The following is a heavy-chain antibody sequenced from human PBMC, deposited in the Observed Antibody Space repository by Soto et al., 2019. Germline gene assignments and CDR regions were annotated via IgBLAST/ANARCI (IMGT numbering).Heavy chain of an antibody. V-gene: IGHV3-48*03. CDR2: ISSSGSTI. CDR3: ARDGSYYDSSGYWVNWFDP. D-gene: IGHD3-22*01. Sequence: GGSLRLSCAASGFTFSSYEMNWVRQAPGKGLEWVSYISSSGSTIYYADSVKGRFTISRDNAKNSLYLQMNSLRAEDTAVYYCARDGSYYDSSGYWVNWFDPWGQGTLVTVSS. CDR1: GFTFSSYE. J-gene: IGHJ5*02.